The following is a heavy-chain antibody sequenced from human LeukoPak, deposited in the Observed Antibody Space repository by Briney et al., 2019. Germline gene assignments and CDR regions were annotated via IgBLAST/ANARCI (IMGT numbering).Heavy chain of an antibody. J-gene: IGHJ4*02. D-gene: IGHD3-3*01. V-gene: IGHV1-18*01. CDR3: AREAYYDFWSGYYTQFYYFDY. CDR1: GYTFTSYG. Sequence: ASVKVSCKASGYTFTSYGISWVRQAPGQGLGWMGWISAYNGNTNYAQKLQGRVTMTTDTSTSTAYMELRSLRSDDTAVYYRAREAYYDFWSGYYTQFYYFDYWGQGTLVTVSS. CDR2: ISAYNGNT.